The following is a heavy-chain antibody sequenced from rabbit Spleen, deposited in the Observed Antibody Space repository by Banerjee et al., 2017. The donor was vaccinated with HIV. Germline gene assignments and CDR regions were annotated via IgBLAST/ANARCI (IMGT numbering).Heavy chain of an antibody. D-gene: IGHD4-1*01. J-gene: IGHJ6*01. V-gene: IGHV1S43*01. Sequence: QEQVVESGGGLVKPGASLTLTCKASGIDFTNYYITWVRQAPGKGLEWIGIIYAAKGSTDYASWVNGRFTISSDNAQSTVDLKMTSLTAADTATYFCARAIVPWLGLTRLDLWGPGTLVTVS. CDR2: IYAAKGST. CDR1: GIDFTNYY. CDR3: ARAIVPWLGLTRLDL.